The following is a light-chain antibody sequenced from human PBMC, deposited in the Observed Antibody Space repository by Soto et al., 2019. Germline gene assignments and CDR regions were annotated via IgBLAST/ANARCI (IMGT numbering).Light chain of an antibody. Sequence: QSVLTQPPSASGTPGQGVTILCSGSSSTIGSNFVNWYQQLPGTAPKLLMYNNNQRPSGVPDRFSGSKSGTSASLAISGLQSEDEADYHCATWDDSLNGLVFGGGTKLTVL. J-gene: IGLJ3*02. CDR1: SSTIGSNF. CDR3: ATWDDSLNGLV. CDR2: NNN. V-gene: IGLV1-44*01.